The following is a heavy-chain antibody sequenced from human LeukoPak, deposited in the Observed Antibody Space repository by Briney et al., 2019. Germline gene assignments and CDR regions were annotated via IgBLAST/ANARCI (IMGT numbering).Heavy chain of an antibody. V-gene: IGHV4-61*01. Sequence: SETLSLTCTLSGVSVSSGSYYWSWIRQPPGKGLEWIGFIHYNGITNYKSSLKSRVTISIDTSKNQFSLKLSSVTAADTAVYYCARGSCSGGSCYHGLDYWGQGTLVTVSS. CDR1: GVSVSSGSYY. CDR3: ARGSCSGGSCYHGLDY. J-gene: IGHJ4*02. D-gene: IGHD2-15*01. CDR2: IHYNGIT.